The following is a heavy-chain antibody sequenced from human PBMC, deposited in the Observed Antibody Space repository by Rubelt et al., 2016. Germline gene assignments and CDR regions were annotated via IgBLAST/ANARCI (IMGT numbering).Heavy chain of an antibody. CDR1: GFTFSGHA. D-gene: IGHD2-8*02. CDR2: TSGDGGVK. Sequence: HLVESGGGVVQPGRSLRLSCAASGFTFSGHALHWVRQAPGKGLVWVAVTSGDGGVKYYSDSVRGRFTISRDKNTDPLYLQMNSLRPEDAAVYYCAISPFRSWVWSDFEYWGQGTLVTVSS. J-gene: IGHJ4*03. CDR3: AISPFRSWVWSDFEY. V-gene: IGHV3-30*10.